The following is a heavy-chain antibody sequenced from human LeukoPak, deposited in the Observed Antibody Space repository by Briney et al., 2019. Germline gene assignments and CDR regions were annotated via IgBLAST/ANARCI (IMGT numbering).Heavy chain of an antibody. Sequence: SETLSPTCTVSGGSISTYYWSWIRQPPGKGLEWIGYIYYSGSTYYNPSLKSRDTISVDTSKNQFSLKLNGVTAADTAVYYCARNKPLDPFDIWGQGTMVTVSS. J-gene: IGHJ3*02. V-gene: IGHV4-59*01. CDR3: ARNKPLDPFDI. D-gene: IGHD1/OR15-1a*01. CDR2: IYYSGST. CDR1: GGSISTYY.